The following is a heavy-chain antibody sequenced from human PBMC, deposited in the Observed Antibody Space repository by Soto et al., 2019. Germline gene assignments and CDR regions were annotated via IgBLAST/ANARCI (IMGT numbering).Heavy chain of an antibody. Sequence: PSETLSLTCAVYGGSFSGYYWNWIRQPPGKGLEWIGEINHSGSTNYNPSLKSRVTISVDTSKNQFSLKLSSVTAADTAVYYCARGPVDGYNSVRFDYWGQGTLVTVSS. CDR1: GGSFSGYY. J-gene: IGHJ4*02. D-gene: IGHD5-12*01. CDR2: INHSGST. CDR3: ARGPVDGYNSVRFDY. V-gene: IGHV4-34*01.